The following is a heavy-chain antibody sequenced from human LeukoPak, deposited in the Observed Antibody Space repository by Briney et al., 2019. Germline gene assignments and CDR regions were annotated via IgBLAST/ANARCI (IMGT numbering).Heavy chain of an antibody. CDR1: GFTFSAYA. J-gene: IGHJ4*02. Sequence: GGSLRLSCAASGFTFSAYAMSWVRQAPRKGLEWVSAISGSGGTTYYADSVRGRFTISRDNSKNTLYLQMNSLRAEDTAVYHCAKALAVSINYDFDCWGQGTLVTVSS. V-gene: IGHV3-23*01. D-gene: IGHD6-19*01. CDR3: AKALAVSINYDFDC. CDR2: ISGSGGTT.